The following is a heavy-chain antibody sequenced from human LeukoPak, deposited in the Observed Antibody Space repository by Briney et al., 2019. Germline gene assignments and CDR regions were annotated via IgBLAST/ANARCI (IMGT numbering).Heavy chain of an antibody. CDR2: ISWDGGST. Sequence: GGSLRLSCAASGFTFDDYTMHWVRQAPGKGLEWVSLISWDGGSTYYADSVKGRYTISRDNSKNSLYLQMNSLRTEDTALYYCAKGRGYDFWSGSFDYWGQGTLVTVSS. J-gene: IGHJ4*02. CDR3: AKGRGYDFWSGSFDY. D-gene: IGHD3-3*01. CDR1: GFTFDDYT. V-gene: IGHV3-43*01.